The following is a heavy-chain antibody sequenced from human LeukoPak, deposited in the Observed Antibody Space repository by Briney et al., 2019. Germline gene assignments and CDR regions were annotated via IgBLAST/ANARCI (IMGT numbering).Heavy chain of an antibody. Sequence: GRSLRLSCAASGFTFSSYGMHWVRQAPGKGLEWGAVISYDGSNKYYADSVKGRFTISRANSKNTLYLQMNSLRAGDTAVYYCAKFYGGYGRDYFDYWGQGTLVTVSS. D-gene: IGHD5-12*01. CDR1: GFTFSSYG. V-gene: IGHV3-30*18. J-gene: IGHJ4*02. CDR2: ISYDGSNK. CDR3: AKFYGGYGRDYFDY.